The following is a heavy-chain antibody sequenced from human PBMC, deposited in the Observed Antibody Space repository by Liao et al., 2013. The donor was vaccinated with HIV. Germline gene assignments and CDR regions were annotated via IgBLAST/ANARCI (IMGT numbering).Heavy chain of an antibody. D-gene: IGHD3-3*01. Sequence: QVQLQQWGAGLLKPSETLSLTCAVYGGSFSGYYWSWIRQPPGKGLEWIGEINHSGSTNYNPSLKSRVTISVDTSKNQFSLRLSSVTAADTAVYYCAREHDFWSGYYYYWGQGNPGHRLL. V-gene: IGHV4-34*01. CDR3: AREHDFWSGYYYY. CDR2: INHSGST. CDR1: GGSFSGYY. J-gene: IGHJ4*02.